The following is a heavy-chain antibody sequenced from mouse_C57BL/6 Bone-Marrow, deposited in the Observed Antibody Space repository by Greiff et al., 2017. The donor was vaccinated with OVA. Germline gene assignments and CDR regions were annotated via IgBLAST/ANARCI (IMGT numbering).Heavy chain of an antibody. D-gene: IGHD1-1*01. CDR3: AGQERGCGIYYGGDY. Sequence: VQLQQSGAELVKPGASVKLSCKASGYTFTEYTIHWVKQRSGQGLEWIGWFYPGSGSIKYNEKFKDTATLTADTSSRTVYMELSSLTSEAAAFYFCAGQERGCGIYYGGDYWGQGTSVTVSS. V-gene: IGHV1-62-2*01. CDR2: FYPGSGSI. CDR1: GYTFTEYT. J-gene: IGHJ4*01.